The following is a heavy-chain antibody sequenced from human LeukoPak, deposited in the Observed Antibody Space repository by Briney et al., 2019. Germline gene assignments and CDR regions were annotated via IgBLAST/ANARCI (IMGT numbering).Heavy chain of an antibody. V-gene: IGHV3-21*01. J-gene: IGHJ4*02. CDR1: GFTFSSYG. Sequence: GGSLRLSCAASGFTFSSYGMHWVRQAPGKGLEWVSSISSSSSYIYYADSVKGRFTISRDNAKNSLYLQMNSLRAEDTAVYYCARLGVYGSGSYYNGRVDYWGQGTLVTVSS. CDR3: ARLGVYGSGSYYNGRVDY. CDR2: ISSSSSYI. D-gene: IGHD3-10*01.